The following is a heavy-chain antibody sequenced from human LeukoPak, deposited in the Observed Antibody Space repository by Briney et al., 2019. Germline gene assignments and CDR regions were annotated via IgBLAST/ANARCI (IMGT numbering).Heavy chain of an antibody. CDR1: GFTFDDYA. Sequence: LRLSCAASGFTFDDYAMHWVRQAPGKGLEWVSGISWNSGSMGYADSVKGRFTISRDNAKNSLYLQMNSLRAEDTALYYCAKGIGDIVVVPAAIESVGFDYWGQGTLVTVSS. CDR3: AKGIGDIVVVPAAIESVGFDY. CDR2: ISWNSGSM. J-gene: IGHJ4*02. D-gene: IGHD2-2*01. V-gene: IGHV3-9*01.